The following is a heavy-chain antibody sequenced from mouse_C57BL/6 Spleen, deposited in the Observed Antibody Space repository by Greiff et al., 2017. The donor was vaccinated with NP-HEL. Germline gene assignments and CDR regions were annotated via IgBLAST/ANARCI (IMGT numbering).Heavy chain of an antibody. CDR1: GFTFSDYG. CDR2: ISSGSSTI. J-gene: IGHJ3*01. CDR3: AKGGVFAY. Sequence: EVQGVESGGGLVKPGGSPKLSCAASGFTFSDYGMHWVRQAPEKGLEWVAYISSGSSTIYYADTVKGRFTISRDNAKNTLFLQMTSLRSEDTAMYYCAKGGVFAYWGQGTLVTVSA. V-gene: IGHV5-17*01.